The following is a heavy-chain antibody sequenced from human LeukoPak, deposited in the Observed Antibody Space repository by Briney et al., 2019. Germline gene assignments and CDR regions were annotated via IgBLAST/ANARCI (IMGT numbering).Heavy chain of an antibody. CDR2: IRSKAYGGTT. J-gene: IGHJ6*03. Sequence: GGSLRLSCTASGFTFGDYAMSWVRQAPGKGLEWVGFIRSKAYGGTTEYAASVKGRFTISRDDSKSIAYLQMNSLKTEDTAVYYCTRVTRGQISYYMDVWGKGTTVTVSS. D-gene: IGHD3-3*01. CDR3: TRVTRGQISYYMDV. CDR1: GFTFGDYA. V-gene: IGHV3-49*04.